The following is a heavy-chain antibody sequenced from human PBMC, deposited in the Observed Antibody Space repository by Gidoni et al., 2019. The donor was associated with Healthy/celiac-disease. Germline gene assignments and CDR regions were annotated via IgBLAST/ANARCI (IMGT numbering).Heavy chain of an antibody. J-gene: IGHJ1*01. CDR1: GFTFSSYE. CDR3: ARGPLRLGTYFQH. Sequence: EVQLVESGGGLVQPGGSLRLSCAASGFTFSSYEMNWVRQAPGKGLEWVSYISSSGSTIYYADSVKGRFTISRDNAKNSLYLQMNSLRAEDTAVYYCARGPLRLGTYFQHWGQGTLVTVSS. CDR2: ISSSGSTI. V-gene: IGHV3-48*03. D-gene: IGHD1-26*01.